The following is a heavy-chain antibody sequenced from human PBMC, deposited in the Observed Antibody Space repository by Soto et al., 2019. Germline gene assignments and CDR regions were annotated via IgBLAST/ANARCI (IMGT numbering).Heavy chain of an antibody. CDR3: ARDTGGGSYYSYHYYGMDV. CDR1: GYTFTGYY. V-gene: IGHV1-2*04. D-gene: IGHD1-26*01. J-gene: IGHJ6*02. Sequence: GASVKVSCKASGYTFTGYYMHWVRQAPGQGLEWMGWINPNSGGTNYAQKFQGWVTMTRDTSISTAYMELSRLRSDDTAVYYCARDTGGGSYYSYHYYGMDVWGQGTTVTVSS. CDR2: INPNSGGT.